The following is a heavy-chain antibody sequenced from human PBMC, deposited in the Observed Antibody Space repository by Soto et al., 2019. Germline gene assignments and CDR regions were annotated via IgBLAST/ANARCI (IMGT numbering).Heavy chain of an antibody. CDR1: GYTFTSYY. V-gene: IGHV1-46*01. J-gene: IGHJ4*02. D-gene: IGHD1-26*01. CDR3: AREQGRGIVGATGFDY. CDR2: INPSGGST. Sequence: QVQLVQSGAEVKKPGASVKVSCKASGYTFTSYYMHWVRQAPGQGLEWMGIINPSGGSTSYAQKFQGRVTMTRDTSMSTVYMELSRLRSEDTAVYYCAREQGRGIVGATGFDYWGQGTLVTVSS.